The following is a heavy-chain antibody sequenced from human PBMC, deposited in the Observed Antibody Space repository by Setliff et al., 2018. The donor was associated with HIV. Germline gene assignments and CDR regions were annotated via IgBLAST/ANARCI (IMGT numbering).Heavy chain of an antibody. CDR2: IHYSGGS. CDR1: GDSISNHY. V-gene: IGHV4-59*11. Sequence: PSETLSLTCTVSGDSISNHYWNWIRQPPGKGLEWIGNIHYSGGSNYNPSLRSRVTISVDTSKNQFSLKLSSVTAADTAVYYCAREEDYNFWSGYDWFDPWGQGTLVTVSS. J-gene: IGHJ5*02. CDR3: AREEDYNFWSGYDWFDP. D-gene: IGHD3-3*01.